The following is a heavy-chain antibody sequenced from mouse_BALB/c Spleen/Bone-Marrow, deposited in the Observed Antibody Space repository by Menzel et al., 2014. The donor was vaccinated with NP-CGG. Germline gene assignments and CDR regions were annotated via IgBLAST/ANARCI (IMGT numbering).Heavy chain of an antibody. D-gene: IGHD3-2*01. J-gene: IGHJ3*01. Sequence: EVMLVESGAELVKPGASVKLSCTASGFNIKDTYMHWVKQKPEQGLEWIGRIDPANGNTKYDPKFQGKATITADTHSNTAYLQLGSLPSEDTAVYYCATTDSSGVFAYWGQGTLVTGSA. CDR1: GFNIKDTY. V-gene: IGHV14-3*02. CDR3: ATTDSSGVFAY. CDR2: IDPANGNT.